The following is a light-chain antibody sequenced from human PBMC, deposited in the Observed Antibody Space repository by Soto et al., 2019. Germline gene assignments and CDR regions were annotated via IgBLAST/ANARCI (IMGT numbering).Light chain of an antibody. Sequence: QSVLTQPPSVSAAPGQGVTISCSGSSSNIANNFVSWYRQIPGTAPKLVIYDNNQRPSGIPDRFSGSKSGTSATLAITGLQTGDEADYYCGTWDSSLRTVVFGGGTKLTVL. J-gene: IGLJ3*02. CDR3: GTWDSSLRTVV. V-gene: IGLV1-51*01. CDR1: SSNIANNF. CDR2: DNN.